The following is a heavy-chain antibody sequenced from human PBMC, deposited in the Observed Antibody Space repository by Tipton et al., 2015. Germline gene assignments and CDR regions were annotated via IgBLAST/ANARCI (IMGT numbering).Heavy chain of an antibody. V-gene: IGHV4-59*01. CDR3: ARARGRHGGLFDS. CDR2: IDFRGST. CDR1: GGSIDSYY. D-gene: IGHD4-23*01. J-gene: IGHJ4*02. Sequence: LSLTCTVSGGSIDSYYWSWIRQPPGMRLEWIGYIDFRGSTEYNPSLKSRVSISVDTSKTQFSLEMRSVTATDTAVYYCARARGRHGGLFDSWGQGTLVTVSS.